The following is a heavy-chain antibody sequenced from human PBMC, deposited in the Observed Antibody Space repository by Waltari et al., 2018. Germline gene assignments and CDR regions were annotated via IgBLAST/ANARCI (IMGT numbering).Heavy chain of an antibody. CDR2: IYSSGST. D-gene: IGHD6-13*01. V-gene: IGHV3-66*01. Sequence: EVQLVESGGGLVQPGGSLRLSCAASGFTFSSYWMSWVRQAPGKGLEWVSIIYSSGSTYYADSVKGRFTISRDNSKNTVFLQMDSLRGEDTAVYYCARRGSPKYFDLWGRGTLVTVSS. J-gene: IGHJ2*01. CDR3: ARRGSPKYFDL. CDR1: GFTFSSYW.